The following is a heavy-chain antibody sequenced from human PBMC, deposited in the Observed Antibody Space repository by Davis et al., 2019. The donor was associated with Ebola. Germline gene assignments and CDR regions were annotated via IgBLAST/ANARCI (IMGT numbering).Heavy chain of an antibody. Sequence: GESLKISCAGSGFTFSSYTMNWVRQAPGKGLEWVSSIGRDGIHTFHADSVKGRFTISRDNAKNSLYLQMNSLRAEDTAVYYCARDIPFSCYDYWGPGTLVTVSS. D-gene: IGHD2-2*01. CDR1: GFTFSSYT. CDR2: IGRDGIHT. J-gene: IGHJ4*02. CDR3: ARDIPFSCYDY. V-gene: IGHV3-21*01.